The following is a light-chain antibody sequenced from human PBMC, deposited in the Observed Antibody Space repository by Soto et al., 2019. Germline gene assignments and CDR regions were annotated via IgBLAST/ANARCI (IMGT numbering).Light chain of an antibody. V-gene: IGLV1-40*01. CDR3: HSYDVSLRGPA. Sequence: QTVVTQPPSLSGAPGQRVTISCTGSRSNIGAGYDVHWYQHLPGTAPKVLIFDNSNRPSGVPDRFSGSKSGTSASLAITGLQAEEEAVYYCHSYDVSLRGPAVGGGTELAVL. CDR1: RSNIGAGYD. J-gene: IGLJ2*01. CDR2: DNS.